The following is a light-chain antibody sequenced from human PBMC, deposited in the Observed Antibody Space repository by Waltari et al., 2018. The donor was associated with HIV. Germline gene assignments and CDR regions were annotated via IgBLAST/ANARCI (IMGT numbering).Light chain of an antibody. CDR3: SSYAGSNNYV. J-gene: IGLJ1*01. V-gene: IGLV2-8*01. CDR1: SLDVGGYTY. CDR2: EVS. Sequence: QSALTQPPSASGSPGQSVTISCPGTSLDVGGYTYVPWYQQHPGKAPKLMIYEVSKRPAGVPDRVSGSKSGNTASLTVSGLQAEDEADYYCSSYAGSNNYVFGTGTKVTVL.